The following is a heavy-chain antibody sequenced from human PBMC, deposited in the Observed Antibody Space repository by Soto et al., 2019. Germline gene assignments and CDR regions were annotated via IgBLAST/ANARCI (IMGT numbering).Heavy chain of an antibody. D-gene: IGHD3-10*01. CDR1: GHSISSGYY. V-gene: IGHV4-38-2*01. J-gene: IGHJ4*02. CDR3: ARGEYYGSGNYFDY. Sequence: SETLSLTCAVSGHSISSGYYWGWIRQPPGKGLEWIGSLYHSGSTYYNPSLKSRVTISVDTSKNQLSLKLSSVTAADTAVYYCARGEYYGSGNYFDYWGQGTLVTVSS. CDR2: LYHSGST.